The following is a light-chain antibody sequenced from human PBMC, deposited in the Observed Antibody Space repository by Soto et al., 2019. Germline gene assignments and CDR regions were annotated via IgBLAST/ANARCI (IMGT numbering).Light chain of an antibody. J-gene: IGLJ1*01. CDR2: VNSDGSH. V-gene: IGLV4-69*01. Sequence: QAVLTQSPSASASLGASVTLTCTLSSGHSSYAIAWHQQQPEKGPRYLMKVNSDGSHTTGDGIPDRFSGSSSGAERYLIISSLQSEDEADYYCPTWGTGINYVFGTGTKLTVL. CDR3: PTWGTGINYV. CDR1: SGHSSYA.